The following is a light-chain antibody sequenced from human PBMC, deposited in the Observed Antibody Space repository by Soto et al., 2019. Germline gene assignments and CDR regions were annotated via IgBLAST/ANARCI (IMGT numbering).Light chain of an antibody. J-gene: IGKJ4*01. Sequence: DIVMTQSPLSLPVTPGEPASISCRSIQSLLHSNGYNYLDWYLQKPGQPPQLLISLGSNRASGVPDRFSGSGSGTDFTLKIITVEAEDVGVYYCMQTLQTPVTFGGGTKVDIK. CDR2: LGS. CDR1: QSLLHSNGYNY. CDR3: MQTLQTPVT. V-gene: IGKV2-28*01.